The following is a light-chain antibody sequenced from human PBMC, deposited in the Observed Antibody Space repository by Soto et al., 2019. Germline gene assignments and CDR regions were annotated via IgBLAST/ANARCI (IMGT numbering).Light chain of an antibody. J-gene: IGKJ4*01. CDR2: GAF. Sequence: EIVLTQSPATLSVSPGETATLSCRASQSVSYNLAWYQQKPGQGPRLLIYGAFTRATGIPARFSGSGSGTEFTLTISSLQSEDCAVYYCQQYKTWPPLTFGRGTKVENK. CDR3: QQYKTWPPLT. CDR1: QSVSYN. V-gene: IGKV3-15*01.